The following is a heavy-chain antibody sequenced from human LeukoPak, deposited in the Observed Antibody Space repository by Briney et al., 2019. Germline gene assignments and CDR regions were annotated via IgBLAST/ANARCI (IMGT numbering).Heavy chain of an antibody. CDR2: IKHRGST. CDR1: GGSFSGYY. CDR3: ARGLVADYYFDS. D-gene: IGHD2-8*02. V-gene: IGHV4-34*01. J-gene: IGHJ4*02. Sequence: SETLSLTCAGYGGSFSGYYWSGIRQPPGKGLEWIGEIKHRGSTNYNPFLKSRVTISVDTSKSAFCMKLSSVTAADTAVYYCARGLVADYYFDSWGQGTLVTVSS.